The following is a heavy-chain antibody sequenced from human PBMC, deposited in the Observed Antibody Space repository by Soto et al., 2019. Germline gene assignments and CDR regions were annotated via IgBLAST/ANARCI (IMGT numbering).Heavy chain of an antibody. Sequence: PSETLSLTCTVSGGSISSYYWSWIRQPPGKGLEWIGYIYYSGSTNYNPSLKSRVTISVDTSKNQFSLQLNSVTPEDTAVYFCARGIVPAGTTKGYGLDVWGQGTTVTVSS. CDR1: GGSISSYY. CDR2: IYYSGST. J-gene: IGHJ6*02. V-gene: IGHV4-59*12. D-gene: IGHD2-2*01. CDR3: ARGIVPAGTTKGYGLDV.